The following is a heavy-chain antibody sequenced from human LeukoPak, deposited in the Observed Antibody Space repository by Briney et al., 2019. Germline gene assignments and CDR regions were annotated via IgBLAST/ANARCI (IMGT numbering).Heavy chain of an antibody. CDR2: IIPIFGTA. D-gene: IGHD4-17*01. V-gene: IGHV1-69*13. J-gene: IGHJ4*02. CDR3: ARATFYGDYFYYFDY. Sequence: GAPVKVSCKASGGTFSSYAISWVRQAPGQGLEWMGGIIPIFGTANYAQKFQGRVTITADESTSTAYMELSSLRFEDTAVYYCARATFYGDYFYYFDYWGQGTLVTVSS. CDR1: GGTFSSYA.